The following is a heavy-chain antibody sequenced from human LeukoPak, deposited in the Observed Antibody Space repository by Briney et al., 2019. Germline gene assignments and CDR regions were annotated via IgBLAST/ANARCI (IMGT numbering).Heavy chain of an antibody. V-gene: IGHV1-2*06. Sequence: ASVRVSCKTSGYTFTNLDINWLRQAPGQGLKWMGRINANSGGTDYAEKFQGRVTMTRDTSIGTAYMEVSRLIYDDTAVYYCARDFSLWFDYWGQGTLVTVSS. CDR1: GYTFTNLD. CDR2: INANSGGT. D-gene: IGHD3-10*01. J-gene: IGHJ4*02. CDR3: ARDFSLWFDY.